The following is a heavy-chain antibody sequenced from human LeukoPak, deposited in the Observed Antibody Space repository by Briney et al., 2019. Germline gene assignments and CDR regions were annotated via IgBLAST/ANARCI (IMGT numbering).Heavy chain of an antibody. Sequence: PSETLSLTCTVSGGSLSSNYWSWIRQPPGKGLEWIGYIYYSGSTNYNPSLKSRVTISVDTSKNQFSLKLSSVTAADTAVYYCAREDCSGDGCYSFDYWGQGTLVTVFS. J-gene: IGHJ4*02. D-gene: IGHD2-15*01. CDR1: GGSLSSNY. CDR2: IYYSGST. V-gene: IGHV4-59*01. CDR3: AREDCSGDGCYSFDY.